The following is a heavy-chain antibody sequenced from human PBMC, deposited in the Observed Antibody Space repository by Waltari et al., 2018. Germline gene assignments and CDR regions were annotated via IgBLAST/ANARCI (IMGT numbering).Heavy chain of an antibody. J-gene: IGHJ4*02. D-gene: IGHD6-6*01. CDR3: ARVGSIAARPSDY. CDR1: GGSFSGYY. V-gene: IGHV4-34*01. CDR2: INHRGST. Sequence: QVQLQQWGAGLLKPSETLSLTCAVYGGSFSGYYWSWIRQPPGKGLEWIGEINHRGSTNYNPSLKSLVTISVDTSKNQFSLKLSVVTAADTAGYYCARVGSIAARPSDYWGQGTLVTVSS.